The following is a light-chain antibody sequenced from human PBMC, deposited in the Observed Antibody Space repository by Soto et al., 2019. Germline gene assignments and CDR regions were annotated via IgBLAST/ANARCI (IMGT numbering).Light chain of an antibody. J-gene: IGLJ1*01. CDR3: SSYAGGNNPYV. V-gene: IGLV2-8*01. Sequence: QSVLTQPPSASGSPGQSVTISCTGTSSDVGGYNYVSWYQQHPGKAPKLMIYEVSKRPSGVPDRFSGSKSGNTASLTVSGLQAGDEADYYCSSYAGGNNPYVFGTGTKVTVL. CDR2: EVS. CDR1: SSDVGGYNY.